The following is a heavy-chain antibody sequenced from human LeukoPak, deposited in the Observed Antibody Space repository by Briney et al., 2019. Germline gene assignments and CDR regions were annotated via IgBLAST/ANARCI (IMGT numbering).Heavy chain of an antibody. CDR1: GGPIDSHY. CDR2: IYYSGTT. CDR3: AGGNWLVGGN. V-gene: IGHV4-59*11. Sequence: SETLSLTCTVSGGPIDSHYWSWIRQPPGTGLEWIGWIYYSGTTNYNPSLKSRVTMSVDTSKNQFSLKLSSVTAADTAVYYCAGGNWLVGGNWGQGTLVTVSS. J-gene: IGHJ4*02. D-gene: IGHD6-6*01.